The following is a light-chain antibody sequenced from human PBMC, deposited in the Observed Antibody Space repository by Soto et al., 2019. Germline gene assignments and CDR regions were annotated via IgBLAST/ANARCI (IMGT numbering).Light chain of an antibody. V-gene: IGLV2-14*01. CDR3: SSYTSSSTWV. J-gene: IGLJ3*02. CDR1: SSDVGAYNY. Sequence: QSVLTQPASVSGSPGQSITISCTGTSSDVGAYNYVSWYQQHPGKAPKLMIYEVRNRPSGVSDRFSGSRSGNTASLTISGLQAEDESDYYRSSYTSSSTWVFGGGTKLTVL. CDR2: EVR.